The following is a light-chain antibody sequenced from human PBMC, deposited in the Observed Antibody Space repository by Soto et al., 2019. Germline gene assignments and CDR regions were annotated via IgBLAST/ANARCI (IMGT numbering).Light chain of an antibody. CDR2: KVS. CDR1: QSLVHRDGNTY. CDR3: MQGSHWPPIT. V-gene: IGKV2-30*02. Sequence: DVVVTQSPLSLPVTLGQAASISCRSSQSLVHRDGNTYLSWFRQRPGQSPRRLIYKVSNREAGVPDRFSGSGSGPDFTLKISRVEAEDVGLYYCMQGSHWPPITFGQGTRLGIK. J-gene: IGKJ5*01.